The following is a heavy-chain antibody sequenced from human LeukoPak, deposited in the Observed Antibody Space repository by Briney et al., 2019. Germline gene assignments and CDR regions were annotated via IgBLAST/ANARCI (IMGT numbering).Heavy chain of an antibody. CDR3: ARESYYGSGSEGYFAY. CDR1: GGSISSGDYY. Sequence: SETLSLTCTASGGSISSGDYYWSWIRQPPGKGLEWIGNMYYSGSTNYNPSLKSRVTISVDTSKNQFSLKLSSVTAADTAVYYCARESYYGSGSEGYFAYWGQGTLVTVSS. D-gene: IGHD3-10*01. V-gene: IGHV4-61*08. J-gene: IGHJ4*02. CDR2: MYYSGST.